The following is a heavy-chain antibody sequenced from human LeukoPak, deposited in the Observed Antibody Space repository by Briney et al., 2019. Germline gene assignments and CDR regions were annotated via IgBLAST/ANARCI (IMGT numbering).Heavy chain of an antibody. CDR1: GLTFRTYA. D-gene: IGHD3-22*01. V-gene: IGHV3-23*01. J-gene: IGHJ4*02. CDR3: AKDRAYYSDSSGYYLVRAYDY. Sequence: GGSLRLSCAASGLTFRTYAMSWVRQAPGKGLEWVSGISGSGGSTFYADSVKGRFTISRDNSKNTLYLQMNSLRAEDTAVYYCAKDRAYYSDSSGYYLVRAYDYWGQGTLVTVSS. CDR2: ISGSGGST.